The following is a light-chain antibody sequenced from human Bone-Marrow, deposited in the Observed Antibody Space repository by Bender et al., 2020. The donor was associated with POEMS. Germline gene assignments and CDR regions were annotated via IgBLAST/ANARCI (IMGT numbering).Light chain of an antibody. CDR1: SSNIGAGYD. Sequence: ELTQPPSVSVSPGQTATISCTGSSSNIGAGYDVHWYQQLPGTAPKLLIYGNSNRPSGVPDRFSGSKSGTSASLAITGLQAEDEADYYCQSYDSSLSGYVVFGGGTKLTVL. CDR2: GNS. V-gene: IGLV1-40*01. CDR3: QSYDSSLSGYVV. J-gene: IGLJ2*01.